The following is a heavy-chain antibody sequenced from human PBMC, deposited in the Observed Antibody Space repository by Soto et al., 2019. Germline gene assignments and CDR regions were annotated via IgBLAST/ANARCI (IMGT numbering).Heavy chain of an antibody. CDR1: GFSVSYNC. CDR2: IFVGGSA. J-gene: IGHJ6*02. D-gene: IGHD6-6*01. Sequence: VQLVESGGGLIQPGGSLRLSCAASGFSVSYNCMTWVRQAPGKGLEWVSVIFVGGSAYYADSVSGRFTISRDDSKNTLYLQMNSLRAEDTAVYYCARDPRPSDYYSYSGMDVWGQGTTVTVSS. V-gene: IGHV3-53*01. CDR3: ARDPRPSDYYSYSGMDV.